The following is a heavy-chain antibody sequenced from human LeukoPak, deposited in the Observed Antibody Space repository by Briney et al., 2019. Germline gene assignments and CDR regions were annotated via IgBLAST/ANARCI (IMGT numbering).Heavy chain of an antibody. V-gene: IGHV3-21*01. CDR2: ISGSGGNI. CDR1: GFTFSSYA. D-gene: IGHD3-22*01. CDR3: ARSPRGSSGPVDAFDI. J-gene: IGHJ3*02. Sequence: GGSLRLSCATSGFTFSSYAMSWVRQAPGKGLEWVSSISGSGGNIYYADSVKGRFTISRDNAKNSLYLQMNSLRAEDTAVYYCARSPRGSSGPVDAFDIWGQGTMVTVSS.